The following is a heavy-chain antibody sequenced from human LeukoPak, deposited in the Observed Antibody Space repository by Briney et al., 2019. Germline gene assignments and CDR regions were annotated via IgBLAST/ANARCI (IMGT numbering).Heavy chain of an antibody. D-gene: IGHD5-24*01. Sequence: ASVKVSCKASGYTFTSYSMSWVRQAPGQGLEWMGWISTYNGNTNYAQKLQGRVTMTTDTSTSTAYMELRSLRSDDTAVYYYARERRDAFNIDYWGQGTLVTVSS. V-gene: IGHV1-18*01. J-gene: IGHJ4*02. CDR1: GYTFTSYS. CDR2: ISTYNGNT. CDR3: ARERRDAFNIDY.